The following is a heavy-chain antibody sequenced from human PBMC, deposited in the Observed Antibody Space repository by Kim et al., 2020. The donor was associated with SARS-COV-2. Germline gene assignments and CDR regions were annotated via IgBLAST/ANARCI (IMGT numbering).Heavy chain of an antibody. CDR1: GGSVSSGSYY. V-gene: IGHV4-61*01. CDR2: IYYSGST. Sequence: SETLSLTCTVSGGSVSSGSYYWSWIRQPPGKGLEWIGYIYYSGSTNYNPSLKSRVTISVDTSKNQFSLKLSSVTAADTAVYYCATMEVVPASHRANWFDPWGQGTLVTVSS. J-gene: IGHJ5*02. CDR3: ATMEVVPASHRANWFDP. D-gene: IGHD2-2*01.